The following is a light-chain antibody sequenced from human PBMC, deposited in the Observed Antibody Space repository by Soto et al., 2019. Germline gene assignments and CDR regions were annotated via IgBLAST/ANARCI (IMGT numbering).Light chain of an antibody. V-gene: IGKV3D-15*01. CDR2: GAS. J-gene: IGKJ1*01. CDR3: QQYDNWPQT. CDR1: QSVSSN. Sequence: EIVMTQSPATLSVSPGERATVSCRASQSVSSNLAWYRQKPGQAPRLLIYGASTRATGVPARFSGSGSGTEFTLTISSLQSEDLALYHCQQYDNWPQTFGQGTKVDIK.